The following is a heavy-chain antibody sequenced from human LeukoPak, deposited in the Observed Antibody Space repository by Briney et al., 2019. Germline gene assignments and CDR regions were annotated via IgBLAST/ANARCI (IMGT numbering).Heavy chain of an antibody. D-gene: IGHD3-16*01. CDR1: GYTFTSYD. CDR2: MHANSGNT. CDR3: ARGLMTLTDY. V-gene: IGHV1-8*01. Sequence: GASVKVSCKASGYTFTSYDINWVRQATGQGLERMGWMHANSGNTGDAQKFQGRVTITRNTSVSTAYMELSSQSPEDTAVYYCARGLMTLTDYRGQGTLVTVS. J-gene: IGHJ4*02.